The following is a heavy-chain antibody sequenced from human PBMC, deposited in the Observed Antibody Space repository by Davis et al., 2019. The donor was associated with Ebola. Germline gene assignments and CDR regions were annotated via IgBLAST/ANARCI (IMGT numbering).Heavy chain of an antibody. J-gene: IGHJ6*02. CDR3: ARLERFLEWFHGMDV. D-gene: IGHD3-3*01. Sequence: GESLKISCAASGFTFSSYAMSWVRQAPGKGLEWVSAISGSGGSTYYADSVKGRFTISRDNSKNTLYLQMNSLRAEDTAVYYCARLERFLEWFHGMDVWGQGTTVTVSS. V-gene: IGHV3-23*01. CDR2: ISGSGGST. CDR1: GFTFSSYA.